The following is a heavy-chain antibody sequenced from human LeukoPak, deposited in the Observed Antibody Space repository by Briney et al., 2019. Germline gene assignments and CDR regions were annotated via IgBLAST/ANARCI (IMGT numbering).Heavy chain of an antibody. CDR3: ARAVVPAAIGYYYYYMDV. J-gene: IGHJ6*03. Sequence: RASVKVSCKASGYTFTSYGISWVRQAPGQGLEWMGWISAYNGNTNYAQKLQGRVTMTTDTSTSTAYMELRSLRSDDTAVYYCARAVVPAAIGYYYYYMDVWGKGTTVTVPS. V-gene: IGHV1-18*01. CDR2: ISAYNGNT. CDR1: GYTFTSYG. D-gene: IGHD2-2*01.